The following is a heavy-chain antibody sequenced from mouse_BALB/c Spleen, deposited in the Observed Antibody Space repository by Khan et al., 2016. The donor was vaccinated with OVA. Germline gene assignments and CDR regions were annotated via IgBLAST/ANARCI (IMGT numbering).Heavy chain of an antibody. CDR1: GYPFTNYG. Sequence: QVQLKQSGPEVKKPGETVKISCKASGYPFTNYGVNWVKQSPGKALKWMGWINTYTGEPTYADDFKGRFAFSLETSASTAYLQINNLKNEDTATYFCARPPYFSYTLDYWGQGTSVTVSS. CDR2: INTYTGEP. CDR3: ARPPYFSYTLDY. J-gene: IGHJ4*01. D-gene: IGHD2-10*01. V-gene: IGHV9-3-1*01.